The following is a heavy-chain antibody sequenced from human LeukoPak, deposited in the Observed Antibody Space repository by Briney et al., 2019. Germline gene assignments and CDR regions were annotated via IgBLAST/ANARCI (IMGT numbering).Heavy chain of an antibody. J-gene: IGHJ4*02. Sequence: PSQTLSLTCTVSGGSISSGGYYWSWIRQHPGKGLEWIGYIYYSGSTYYNPSLKSRVTISVDTSKNQFSLKLSSVTAADTAVYYCARAPPDCSSTSCYTGPADYWGQGTLVTVSS. CDR1: GGSISSGGYY. V-gene: IGHV4-31*03. CDR3: ARAPPDCSSTSCYTGPADY. CDR2: IYYSGST. D-gene: IGHD2-2*02.